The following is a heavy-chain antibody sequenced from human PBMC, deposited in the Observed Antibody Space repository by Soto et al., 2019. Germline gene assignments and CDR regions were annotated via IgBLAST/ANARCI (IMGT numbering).Heavy chain of an antibody. CDR3: AKGSGNYYNWFDL. D-gene: IGHD3-10*01. V-gene: IGHV3-33*06. Sequence: GGSLRLSCAASGFTFNSYGMHWVRQAPGKGLEWVTVIWSDGSNKYYADSVKGRFTISRDNSKNTLYLQMNSLRAEDTAVYYCAKGSGNYYNWFDLWGQGTLVTVSS. CDR1: GFTFNSYG. J-gene: IGHJ5*02. CDR2: IWSDGSNK.